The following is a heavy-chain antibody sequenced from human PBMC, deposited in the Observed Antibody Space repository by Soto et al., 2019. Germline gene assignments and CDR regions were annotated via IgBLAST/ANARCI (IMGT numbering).Heavy chain of an antibody. V-gene: IGHV3-48*01. CDR1: GFTFSSYS. Sequence: EVQLVESGGGLVQPGGSLRLSCAASGFTFSSYSMNWVRQAPGKGLEWVSYISSSSSTIYYADSVKGRFIISRDNVKNSLYLQMNSLRAEDTAVYYCARDLNLGSFDYWGQGTLVTVSS. CDR3: ARDLNLGSFDY. J-gene: IGHJ4*02. CDR2: ISSSSSTI.